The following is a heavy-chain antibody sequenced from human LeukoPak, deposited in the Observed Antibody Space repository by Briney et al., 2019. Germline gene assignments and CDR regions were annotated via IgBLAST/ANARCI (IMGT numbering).Heavy chain of an antibody. CDR1: GFTFSSYG. D-gene: IGHD2-2*01. V-gene: IGHV3-23*01. CDR3: VNYDYGDF. J-gene: IGHJ4*02. CDR2: ISGSGGST. Sequence: GGSLRLSCAASGFTFSSYGMSWVRQAPGKGLEWVSAISGSGGSTYYAGSVKGRFTISRDNSKNTLCLQMNSLRPEDTAVYYCVNYDYGDFWGQGTLVTVSS.